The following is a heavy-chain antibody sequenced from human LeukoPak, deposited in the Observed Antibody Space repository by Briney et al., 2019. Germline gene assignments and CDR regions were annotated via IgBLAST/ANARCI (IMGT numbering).Heavy chain of an antibody. CDR1: GFTFRSYD. CDR2: ISGGGGDT. CDR3: AKDLRYSGSLRAMDY. D-gene: IGHD1-26*01. J-gene: IGHJ4*02. V-gene: IGHV3-23*01. Sequence: PGGSLRLSCEASGFTFRSYDMSWVRQAPGKGLEWVSAISGGGGDTYYADSVKGRFTISRDNSKSTLSLQMNSLGAEDTAVYYCAKDLRYSGSLRAMDYWGQGTVVTVSS.